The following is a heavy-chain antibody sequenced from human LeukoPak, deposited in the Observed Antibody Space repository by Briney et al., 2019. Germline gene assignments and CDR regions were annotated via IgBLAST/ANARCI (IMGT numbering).Heavy chain of an antibody. CDR2: ISAYNGNT. V-gene: IGHV1-18*03. CDR1: VYTFTIYG. D-gene: IGHD3-3*02. J-gene: IGHJ4*02. CDR3: ARVRIFGFLSD. Sequence: ASVSLSCKASVYTFTIYGISGVRQAPGQGRGWMGWISAYNGNTNYAQKLQGRVTMTTDTSTSTAYMELRSLRYDDMAVYYCARVRIFGFLSDRGQGTLVTVSS.